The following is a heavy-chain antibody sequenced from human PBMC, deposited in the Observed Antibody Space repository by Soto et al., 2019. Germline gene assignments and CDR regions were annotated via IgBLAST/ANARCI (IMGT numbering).Heavy chain of an antibody. Sequence: ETLSLTCTVSGGSISSGSYYWSWIRQPPGKGLEWIGYIYYSGSTNYNPSLKSRVTISVDTSKNQFSLKLSSVTAADTAVYYCARERRGGYYDILTGYSGWFDPWGQGTLVTVSS. CDR2: IYYSGST. CDR1: GGSISSGSYY. D-gene: IGHD3-9*01. V-gene: IGHV4-61*01. J-gene: IGHJ5*02. CDR3: ARERRGGYYDILTGYSGWFDP.